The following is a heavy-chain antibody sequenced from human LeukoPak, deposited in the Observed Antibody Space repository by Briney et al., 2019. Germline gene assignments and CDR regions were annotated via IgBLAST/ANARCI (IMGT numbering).Heavy chain of an antibody. Sequence: GGSLRLSCAASGFTFSSYSMNWVRQAPGKGLEWVSSIGSSSSYIYYADSVKGRFTISRDNAKNSLYLQMNSLRAEDTAVYYCASFASNLIGLDYWGQGTLVTVSS. D-gene: IGHD3-16*02. CDR1: GFTFSSYS. CDR2: IGSSSSYI. V-gene: IGHV3-21*01. J-gene: IGHJ4*02. CDR3: ASFASNLIGLDY.